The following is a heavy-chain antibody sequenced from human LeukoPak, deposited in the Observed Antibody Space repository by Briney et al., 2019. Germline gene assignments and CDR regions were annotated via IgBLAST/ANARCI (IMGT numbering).Heavy chain of an antibody. CDR1: GYTFTGYY. CDR3: AGSRSSGWFGY. J-gene: IGHJ4*02. Sequence: ASVKVSCKASGYTFTGYYTHWVRQAPGQGLEWMGWINPNSGGTNYAQKFQGRVTMTSDTSISTAYMELSRLRSDDTAVYYCAGSRSSGWFGYWGQGTLVTVSS. D-gene: IGHD6-19*01. V-gene: IGHV1-2*02. CDR2: INPNSGGT.